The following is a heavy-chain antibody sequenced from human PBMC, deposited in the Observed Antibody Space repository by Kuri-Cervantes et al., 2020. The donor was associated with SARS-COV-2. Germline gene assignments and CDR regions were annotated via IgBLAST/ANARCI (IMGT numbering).Heavy chain of an antibody. J-gene: IGHJ4*02. CDR2: IWYDGSNK. CDR1: GFTFSSYG. CDR3: ARERCGLDY. Sequence: GESLKISCAASGFTFSSYGMHWVRQAPGKGLEWVAVIWYDGSNKYYADSVKGRFTISRDNSKNTLYLQMNSLRAEDTAVYYCARERCGLDYWGQGTLVTVSS. V-gene: IGHV3-33*01. D-gene: IGHD2-21*01.